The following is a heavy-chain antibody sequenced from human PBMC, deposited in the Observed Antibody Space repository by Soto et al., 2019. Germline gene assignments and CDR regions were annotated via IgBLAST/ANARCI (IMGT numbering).Heavy chain of an antibody. CDR2: ISTYNGNT. CDR3: ARGLDIAAAGTFDY. J-gene: IGHJ4*02. Sequence: ASVKVSCKASGYTFISYTISWVRQAPGQGLEWMGWISTYNGNTNYAQKLQGRVTMTTDTSTSTAYMELRSLRSDDTAVYYCARGLDIAAAGTFDYWGQGTLVTVS. V-gene: IGHV1-18*01. D-gene: IGHD6-13*01. CDR1: GYTFISYT.